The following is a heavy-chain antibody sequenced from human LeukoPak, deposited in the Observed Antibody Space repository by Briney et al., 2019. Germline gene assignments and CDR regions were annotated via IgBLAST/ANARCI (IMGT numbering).Heavy chain of an antibody. CDR1: GGSIGSYY. CDR3: ARHRQGWFDP. Sequence: SETLSLTCTVSGGSIGSYYWSWIRQPPGKGLEWIGYIYYSGSTNYNPSLKSRVTISVDTSKNQFSLKLSSVTAADTAVYYCARHRQGWFDPWGQGTLVTVSS. CDR2: IYYSGST. J-gene: IGHJ5*02. V-gene: IGHV4-59*08.